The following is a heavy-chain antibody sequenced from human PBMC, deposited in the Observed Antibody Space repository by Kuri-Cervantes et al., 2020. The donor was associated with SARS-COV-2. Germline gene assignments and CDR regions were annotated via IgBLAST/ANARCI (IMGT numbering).Heavy chain of an antibody. Sequence: SQTLSLTCAVYGGSFSGYYWSWIRQPPGKGLEWIGEINHSGSTNYNPSLKSRVTISVDTSKNQFSLKLSSVTAADTAVYYCGRHFRSSTSCFDYWGQGTLVTVSS. V-gene: IGHV4-34*01. CDR2: INHSGST. CDR1: GGSFSGYY. D-gene: IGHD2-2*01. J-gene: IGHJ4*02. CDR3: GRHFRSSTSCFDY.